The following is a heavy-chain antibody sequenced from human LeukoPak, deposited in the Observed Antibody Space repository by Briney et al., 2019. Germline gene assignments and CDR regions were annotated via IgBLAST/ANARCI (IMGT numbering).Heavy chain of an antibody. CDR2: IKEDGSEQ. CDR1: GFTFSDYY. CDR3: ARGLREAVGLDY. Sequence: PGGSLRLSCEASGFTFSDYYMSWIRQAPGKGLEWVANIKEDGSEQNHVDSVKGRFTISRDNAKNSLFLQMNSLRAEDTAVYYCARGLREAVGLDYCGQGTLVTVSS. V-gene: IGHV3-7*04. J-gene: IGHJ4*02. D-gene: IGHD1-26*01.